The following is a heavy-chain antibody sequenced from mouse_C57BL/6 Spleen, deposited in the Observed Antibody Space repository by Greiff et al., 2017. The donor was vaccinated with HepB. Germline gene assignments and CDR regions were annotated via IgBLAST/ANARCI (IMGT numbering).Heavy chain of an antibody. J-gene: IGHJ1*03. V-gene: IGHV1-42*01. CDR1: GYSFTGYY. CDR2: INPSTGGT. Sequence: VQLKQSGPELVKPGASVKISCKASGYSFTGYYMNWVKQSPEKSLGWIGEINPSTGGTTYNQKFKAKATLTVDKSSSTAYMQLKSLTSEESAVYYCENTVVRHWYFDVWGTGTTVTVAS. CDR3: ENTVVRHWYFDV. D-gene: IGHD1-1*01.